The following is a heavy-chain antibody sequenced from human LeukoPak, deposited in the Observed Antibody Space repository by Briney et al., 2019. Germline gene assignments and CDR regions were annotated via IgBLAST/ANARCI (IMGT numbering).Heavy chain of an antibody. CDR2: IKQDGSEK. J-gene: IGHJ1*01. Sequence: GGSLRLSRAASGFTFSSHWMSWVRQAPGKGLEWAANIKQDGSEKYYVDSVKGRFTISRDNAKNTLYLQMNSLRAEDTAVYYCARGATVTDEYFQHWGQGTLVTVSS. D-gene: IGHD4-17*01. V-gene: IGHV3-7*01. CDR1: GFTFSSHW. CDR3: ARGATVTDEYFQH.